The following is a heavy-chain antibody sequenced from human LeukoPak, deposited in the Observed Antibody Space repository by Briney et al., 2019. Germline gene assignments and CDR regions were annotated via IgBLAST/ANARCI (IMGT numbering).Heavy chain of an antibody. CDR2: IYYSGST. J-gene: IGHJ5*02. V-gene: IGHV4-59*08. CDR3: ARVDRCSGGSCYANWFDP. D-gene: IGHD2-15*01. Sequence: SETLSLTCTVSGGSISSYYWSWIRQPPGKGLEGIGDIYYSGSTNYNPSLKSRVTISVDTSKNQFSLKLSSVTAADTAVYYCARVDRCSGGSCYANWFDPWGQGTLVTVSS. CDR1: GGSISSYY.